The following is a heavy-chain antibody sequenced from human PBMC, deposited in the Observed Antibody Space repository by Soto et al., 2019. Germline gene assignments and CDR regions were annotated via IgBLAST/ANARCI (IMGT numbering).Heavy chain of an antibody. J-gene: IGHJ6*02. V-gene: IGHV3-48*02. CDR3: ARDRLPSRYNGLDV. CDR1: GFTFSTYS. D-gene: IGHD6-6*01. CDR2: ISGSSSTI. Sequence: GGSLRLSCTASGFTFSTYSMGWVRQAPGKGLEWVSYISGSSSTINYADSVEGRFTVSRDNAKDSLYLQMTSLRDEDTAVYYCARDRLPSRYNGLDVWGQGTTVTVSS.